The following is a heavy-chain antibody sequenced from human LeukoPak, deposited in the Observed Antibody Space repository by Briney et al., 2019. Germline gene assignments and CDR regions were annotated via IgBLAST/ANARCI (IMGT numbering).Heavy chain of an antibody. D-gene: IGHD3-10*01. J-gene: IGHJ4*02. CDR3: AKRGGYETMAAFDY. V-gene: IGHV3-30-3*02. CDR2: ISYDGSNK. Sequence: PGGSLRLSCAASGFTFSSYAMHWVRQAPGKGLEWVAVISYDGSNKYYADSVKGRFTISRDNSKNTLYLQMSSLRAEDSAVYYCAKRGGYETMAAFDYWGQGTLVTVSS. CDR1: GFTFSSYA.